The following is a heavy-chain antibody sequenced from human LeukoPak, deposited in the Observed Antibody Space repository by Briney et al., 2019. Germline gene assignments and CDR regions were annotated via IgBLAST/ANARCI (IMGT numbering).Heavy chain of an antibody. V-gene: IGHV3-15*01. D-gene: IGHD3-16*02. Sequence: GGSLRLSCAASGFTFSNAWMSWVRQAPGKGLEWVGRIKSKTDGGTTDYAAPVKGRFIISRDDSRNTLFLQMNSLKTEDTAVYYCSTLRGTYRYDYWSQGTLVTVSS. CDR3: STLRGTYRYDY. J-gene: IGHJ4*02. CDR1: GFTFSNAW. CDR2: IKSKTDGGTT.